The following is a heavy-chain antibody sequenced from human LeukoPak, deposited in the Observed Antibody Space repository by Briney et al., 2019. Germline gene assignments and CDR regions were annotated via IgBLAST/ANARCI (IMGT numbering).Heavy chain of an antibody. CDR1: GYTFISYG. CDR2: ISAYNGNT. D-gene: IGHD3-10*01. Sequence: ASVKVSCKASGYTFISYGISWVRQAPGQGLEWMGWISAYNGNTNYAQNFQGRVTMTTDTSTSTVYMELRSLRFDDTAVYYCARDAREVLLWFGEFFPWGQGTLVTVSS. V-gene: IGHV1-18*01. CDR3: ARDAREVLLWFGEFFP. J-gene: IGHJ5*02.